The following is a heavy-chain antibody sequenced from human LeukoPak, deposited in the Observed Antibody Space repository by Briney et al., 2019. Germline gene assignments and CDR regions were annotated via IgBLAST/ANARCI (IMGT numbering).Heavy chain of an antibody. J-gene: IGHJ5*02. Sequence: GGSLRLSCAASGFTFSSYWMHWVRQAPGEGLVWVSRINSDGSSTSYADSVKGRFTISRDNAKNTLYLQMNSLRAEDTAVYYCARGAWGKRRYFDWLLSSNWFDPWGQGTLVTVSS. V-gene: IGHV3-74*01. CDR3: ARGAWGKRRYFDWLLSSNWFDP. D-gene: IGHD3-9*01. CDR1: GFTFSSYW. CDR2: INSDGSST.